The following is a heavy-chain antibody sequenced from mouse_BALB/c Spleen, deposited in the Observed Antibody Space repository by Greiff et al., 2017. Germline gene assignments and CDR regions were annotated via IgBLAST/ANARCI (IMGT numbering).Heavy chain of an antibody. J-gene: IGHJ2*01. V-gene: IGHV5-6-4*01. D-gene: IGHD1-1*01. Sequence: EVHLVESGGGLVKPGGSLKLSCAASGFTFSSYTMSWVRQTPEKRLEWVATISSGGSYTYYPDSVKGRFTISRDNAKNTLYLQMSSLKSEDTAMYYCTRERDYGRFDYWGQGTTLTVSS. CDR3: TRERDYGRFDY. CDR2: ISSGGSYT. CDR1: GFTFSSYT.